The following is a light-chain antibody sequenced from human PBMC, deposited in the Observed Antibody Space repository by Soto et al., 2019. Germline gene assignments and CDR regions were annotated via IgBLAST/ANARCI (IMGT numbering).Light chain of an antibody. J-gene: IGKJ4*01. CDR1: QSVSSN. Sequence: EIVMTQSPATLSVSPGERATLSCRASQSVSSNLAWYQQKPGQTTKLLIYVASTRATVIPARFSGSGSGTEFTLTISSLQSEDFAVYYCQQYNVWPLTFGGGTKVEFK. V-gene: IGKV3-15*01. CDR3: QQYNVWPLT. CDR2: VAS.